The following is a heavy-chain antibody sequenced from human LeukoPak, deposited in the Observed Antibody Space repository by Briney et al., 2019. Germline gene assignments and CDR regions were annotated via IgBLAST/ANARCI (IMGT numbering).Heavy chain of an antibody. CDR1: GGSISSYY. D-gene: IGHD3-16*01. CDR3: ARMSYEYVWGGFHY. CDR2: IYDTGST. J-gene: IGHJ4*02. Sequence: SETLSLTCTVSGGSISSYYWSWIRQPPGKGLEWIGYIYDTGSTNYNPSLKSRVTVSVDTSKNQFSLKLSSVTAADTAVYYCARMSYEYVWGGFHYWGQGTLVTVSP. V-gene: IGHV4-59*01.